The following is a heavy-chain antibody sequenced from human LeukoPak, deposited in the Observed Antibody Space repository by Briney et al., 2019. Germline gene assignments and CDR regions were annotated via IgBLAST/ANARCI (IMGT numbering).Heavy chain of an antibody. CDR2: ISWNSGSI. CDR1: GFTFDDCA. Sequence: GGSLRLSCAASGFTFDDCAMHWVRQAPGKGLEWVSGISWNSGSIGYADSVKGRFTISRDNAKNSLYLQMNSLRAEDTALYYCARRAAAGNAFDIWGQGTMVTVSS. CDR3: ARRAAAGNAFDI. J-gene: IGHJ3*02. V-gene: IGHV3-9*01. D-gene: IGHD6-13*01.